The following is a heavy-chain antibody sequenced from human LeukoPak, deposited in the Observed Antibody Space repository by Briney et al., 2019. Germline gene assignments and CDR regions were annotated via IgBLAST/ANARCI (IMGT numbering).Heavy chain of an antibody. D-gene: IGHD5-18*01. J-gene: IGHJ4*02. Sequence: PSETLSLTCTDSGYSISSDYYWGWIRQPPGKGLEWIGNIFHNGNTYYNPSLKSRVTMSIDTSKKQFSLKLRTATAADTAVYYCARIEDVTRGYNHAYYFDYWGQGTLVTVSS. CDR3: ARIEDVTRGYNHAYYFDY. CDR2: IFHNGNT. V-gene: IGHV4-38-2*02. CDR1: GYSISSDYY.